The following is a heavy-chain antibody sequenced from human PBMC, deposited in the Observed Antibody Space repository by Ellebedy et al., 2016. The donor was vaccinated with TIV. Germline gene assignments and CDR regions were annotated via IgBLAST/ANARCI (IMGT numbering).Heavy chain of an antibody. J-gene: IGHJ4*02. V-gene: IGHV3-66*04. Sequence: GGSLRLXXAASGFTVSSNYMSWVRQAPGKGLEWVSSIYGGGTTYFADSVKGRVAISRDNSKNTLFLQMNNLRAVDTAVYYCVRLGDPDGSETYSLLDYWGQGTLVTVSS. CDR2: IYGGGTT. CDR1: GFTVSSNY. D-gene: IGHD3-10*01. CDR3: VRLGDPDGSETYSLLDY.